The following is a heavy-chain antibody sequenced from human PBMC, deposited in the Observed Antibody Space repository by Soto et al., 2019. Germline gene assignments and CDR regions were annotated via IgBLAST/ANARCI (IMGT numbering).Heavy chain of an antibody. Sequence: EVQLVESGGGLIQPGGSLRLSCAASAFTFSSTDMNWVRQAPGKGLEWVSLIYSGGSTYYADSVKGRFTISRDNSKNTLYLQMSSLRAEDTAVYYCATRPLLPGAPWGQGTMVTVSS. CDR3: ATRPLLPGAP. J-gene: IGHJ3*01. CDR2: IYSGGST. CDR1: AFTFSSTD. D-gene: IGHD3-22*01. V-gene: IGHV3-53*01.